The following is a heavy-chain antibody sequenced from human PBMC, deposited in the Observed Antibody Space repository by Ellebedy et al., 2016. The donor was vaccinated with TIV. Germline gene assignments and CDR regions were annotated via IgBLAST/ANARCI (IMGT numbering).Heavy chain of an antibody. J-gene: IGHJ3*02. V-gene: IGHV3-15*07. CDR3: TTTMYYYDSGGYPTGDVLDI. CDR2: IKSKGDGETT. D-gene: IGHD3-22*01. Sequence: GESLKISCAASGFTFSNVWMNWVRQAPGKGLEGVGRIKSKGDGETTEYAAPVKGRFTISRDDSKNTLYLQMNSLKTDDTAVYYCTTTMYYYDSGGYPTGDVLDIWGQGTIVTVSS. CDR1: GFTFSNVW.